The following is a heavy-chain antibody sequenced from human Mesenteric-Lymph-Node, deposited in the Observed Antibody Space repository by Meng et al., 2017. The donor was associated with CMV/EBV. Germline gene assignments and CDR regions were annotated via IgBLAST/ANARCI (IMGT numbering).Heavy chain of an antibody. Sequence: SETLSLTCAVYGGSFSGYYWSWIRQPPGKGLEWIGYIYYSGSTNYNPSLKSRVTISVDTSKNQFSLKLSSVTAADTAVYYCARDRWQGELGPWGQGTLVTVSS. J-gene: IGHJ5*02. CDR1: GGSFSGYY. CDR2: IYYSGST. V-gene: IGHV4-59*01. D-gene: IGHD1-7*01. CDR3: ARDRWQGELGP.